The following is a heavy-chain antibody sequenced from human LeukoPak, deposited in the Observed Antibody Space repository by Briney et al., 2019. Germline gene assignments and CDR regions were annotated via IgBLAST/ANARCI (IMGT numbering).Heavy chain of an antibody. CDR2: IYTSGST. CDR3: ARYIISGYDSDYFDY. V-gene: IGHV4-4*09. CDR1: GGPISSYY. D-gene: IGHD5-12*01. Sequence: PSETLSLTCTVSGGPISSYYWSWIRQPPGKGLEWIGYIYTSGSTNYNPSLKSRVTISVDTSKNQFSLKLSSVTAADTAVYYCARYIISGYDSDYFDYWGQGTLVTVSS. J-gene: IGHJ4*02.